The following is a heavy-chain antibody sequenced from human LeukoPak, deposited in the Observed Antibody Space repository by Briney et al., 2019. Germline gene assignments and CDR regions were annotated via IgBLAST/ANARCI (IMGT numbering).Heavy chain of an antibody. Sequence: GASVKDSCKASGYTFTSYYIHWVRQAPGQGLEWMGIINPSRGSTSYAQKFQGRVTMTRDASTRTFYMELSSLRSEDTAVYYCARDIYYDSEIDYWGQGTLVTVSS. CDR3: ARDIYYDSEIDY. J-gene: IGHJ4*02. V-gene: IGHV1-46*01. CDR1: GYTFTSYY. CDR2: INPSRGST. D-gene: IGHD3-22*01.